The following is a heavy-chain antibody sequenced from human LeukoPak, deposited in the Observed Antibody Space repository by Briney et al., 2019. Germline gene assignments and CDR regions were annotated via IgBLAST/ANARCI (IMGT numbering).Heavy chain of an antibody. CDR1: GFTFSKTW. CDR3: ARDWNYGFDY. CDR2: IKVDGSER. Sequence: GGSLRLSCAASGFTFSKTWMSWVRQAPGKGLEWVANIKVDGSERYYVDSVKGRFTISRDNDKNSLYLQMISLRDEDTSIYSCARDWNYGFDYWGQGTLVTVSS. D-gene: IGHD1-7*01. J-gene: IGHJ4*02. V-gene: IGHV3-7*01.